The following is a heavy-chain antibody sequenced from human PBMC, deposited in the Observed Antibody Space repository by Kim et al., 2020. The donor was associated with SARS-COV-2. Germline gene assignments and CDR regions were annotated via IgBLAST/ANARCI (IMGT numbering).Heavy chain of an antibody. J-gene: IGHJ4*02. CDR3: AKDRPWEYGDYRF. CDR2: IDDSGRTT. D-gene: IGHD4-17*01. V-gene: IGHV3-23*05. Sequence: GGSLRLSCAASGFTFHTYAMSWVRQAPGKGPEWVSGIDDSGRTTYYSDSVKGRFSISRDNSKNTLYLQMNSLRAEDTAIYLCAKDRPWEYGDYRFWGQGTLVTVSS. CDR1: GFTFHTYA.